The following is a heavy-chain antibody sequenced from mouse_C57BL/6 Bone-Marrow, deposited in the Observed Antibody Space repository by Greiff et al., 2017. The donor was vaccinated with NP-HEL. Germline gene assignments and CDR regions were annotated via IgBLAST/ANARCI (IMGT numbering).Heavy chain of an antibody. Sequence: EVKLVESGPELVKPGASVKIPCKASGYTFTDYNMDWVKQSHGKSLEWIGDINPNNGGTIYNQKFKGKATLTVDKSSSTAYMELRSLTSEDTAVYYCARWGTSYGSSYYFDYWGQGTTLTVSS. CDR2: INPNNGGT. CDR1: GYTFTDYN. CDR3: ARWGTSYGSSYYFDY. J-gene: IGHJ2*01. V-gene: IGHV1-18*01. D-gene: IGHD1-1*01.